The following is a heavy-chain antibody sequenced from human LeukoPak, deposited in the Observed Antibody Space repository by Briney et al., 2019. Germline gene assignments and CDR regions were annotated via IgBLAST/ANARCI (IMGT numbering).Heavy chain of an antibody. V-gene: IGHV4-38-2*02. J-gene: IGHJ4*02. CDR2: IYHSGGT. CDR1: GYSISSGYY. CDR3: ARTLTSYYDTLTGYYNPWFFDY. Sequence: SETLSLTCTVSGYSISSGYYWGWIRQPPGKGLEWIGSIYHSGGTYYSPSLKSRVTISVDTSKNQFSLKLSSVTAADTAVYYCARTLTSYYDTLTGYYNPWFFDYWGQGTLVTVSS. D-gene: IGHD3-9*01.